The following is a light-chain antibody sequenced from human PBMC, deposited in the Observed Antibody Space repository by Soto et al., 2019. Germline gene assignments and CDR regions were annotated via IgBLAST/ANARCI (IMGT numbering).Light chain of an antibody. Sequence: DLQVTQSPSAPAASVGDRVTITCRASQSVSNWLARYRQKPGEAPKPPNYEGFTLERGVPSRFSGSGSGTEFTLTISSLQPDDFATFYCQQYDTYSRTFGQGTKVEVK. J-gene: IGKJ1*01. CDR2: EGF. CDR3: QQYDTYSRT. V-gene: IGKV1-5*03. CDR1: QSVSNW.